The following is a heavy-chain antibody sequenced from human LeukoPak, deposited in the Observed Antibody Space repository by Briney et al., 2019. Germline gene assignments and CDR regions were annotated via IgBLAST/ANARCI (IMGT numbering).Heavy chain of an antibody. V-gene: IGHV1-46*01. J-gene: IGHJ4*02. CDR2: INPSGDST. D-gene: IGHD3-10*01. Sequence: GASVKVSCKASGYTFTSYYMHWVRQAPGQGLEWMGIINPSGDSTSYAQKFQGRVTMTRDTSTSTVYMELSSLRSEDTAVYYCATPYYYGSGSSLYYFEFWGQGTLVTVSS. CDR3: ATPYYYGSGSSLYYFEF. CDR1: GYTFTSYY.